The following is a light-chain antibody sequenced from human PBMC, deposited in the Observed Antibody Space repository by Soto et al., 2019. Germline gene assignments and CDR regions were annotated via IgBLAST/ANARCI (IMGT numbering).Light chain of an antibody. Sequence: IQLTQSPSSLSESVGDRVAITCRASEGISSYLAWYQEKPGKVPKLLIDTASTLQNGVPSRFSGSGSGTDFTLTISSLQPEDFATYYCLQLKRYPLTVGGGTRVEIK. V-gene: IGKV1-9*01. CDR3: LQLKRYPLT. CDR2: TAS. J-gene: IGKJ4*01. CDR1: EGISSY.